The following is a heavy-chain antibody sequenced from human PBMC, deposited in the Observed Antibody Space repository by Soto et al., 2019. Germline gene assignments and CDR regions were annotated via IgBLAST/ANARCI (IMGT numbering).Heavy chain of an antibody. CDR1: SGSISSDSHY. CDR2: IYFNGHT. J-gene: IGHJ5*02. CDR3: ARLTNNWNYASQSATWLLDP. D-gene: IGHD1-7*01. Sequence: PSETLSLTCTVASGSISSDSHYWGWIRQPPGKGLEWIGYIYFNGHTYNNPSLKSRVTMSVDTSKNQFSLKLNSVTAADTAVYYCARLTNNWNYASQSATWLLDPWGQGTLVTVSS. V-gene: IGHV4-39*01.